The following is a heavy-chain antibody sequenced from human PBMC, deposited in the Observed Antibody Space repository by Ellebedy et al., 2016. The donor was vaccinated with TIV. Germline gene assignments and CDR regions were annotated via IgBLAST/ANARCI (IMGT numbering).Heavy chain of an antibody. Sequence: SVKVSXKASGGTFSSYAISWVRQAPGQGLEWMGGIIPIFGTANYAQKFQGRVTITADESTSTAYMELRSLRSEDTAVYYCARYLLGYCSGGSCSNPFDYWGQGTLVTVSS. CDR2: IIPIFGTA. CDR1: GGTFSSYA. J-gene: IGHJ4*02. CDR3: ARYLLGYCSGGSCSNPFDY. D-gene: IGHD2-15*01. V-gene: IGHV1-69*13.